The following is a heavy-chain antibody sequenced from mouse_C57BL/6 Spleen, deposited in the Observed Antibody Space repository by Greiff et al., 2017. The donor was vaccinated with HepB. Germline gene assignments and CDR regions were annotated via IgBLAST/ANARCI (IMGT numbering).Heavy chain of an antibody. CDR3: ASEEDYGRRPGFAY. D-gene: IGHD1-1*01. CDR2: IYPGDGDT. V-gene: IGHV1-82*01. Sequence: VQLQQSGPELVKPGASVKISCKASGYAFSSSWMNWVKQRPGKGLEWIGRIYPGDGDTNYNGKFKGKATLTADKSSSTAYMQLSSLTSEDSAVYFCASEEDYGRRPGFAYWGQGTLVTVSA. CDR1: GYAFSSSW. J-gene: IGHJ3*01.